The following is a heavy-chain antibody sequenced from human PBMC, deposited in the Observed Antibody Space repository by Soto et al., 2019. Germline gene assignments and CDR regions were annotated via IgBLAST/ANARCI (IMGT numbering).Heavy chain of an antibody. V-gene: IGHV4-59*08. CDR2: IYYSVTT. D-gene: IGHD2-15*01. Sequence: PSETLSLTCTVSGGCISSNYRSWIRQRPGKGLEWIGYIYYSVTTNYNPSLKSRVTISVETSKNQFSLNLSSVTAADAAVYYCARHAVGRYCNGGNCYSRPGPFDYWGQGNLVT. J-gene: IGHJ4*02. CDR3: ARHAVGRYCNGGNCYSRPGPFDY. CDR1: GGCISSNY.